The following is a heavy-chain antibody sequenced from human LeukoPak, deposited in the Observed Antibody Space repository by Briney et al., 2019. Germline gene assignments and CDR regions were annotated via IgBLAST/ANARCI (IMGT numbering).Heavy chain of an antibody. Sequence: PGGSLRLSCAASGFTFSSYSMNWVRQAPGKGLEWVSSISNSSSYIYYADSVKGRFTISRDNAKNSLYLQMNSLRAEDTAVYYCARDGRIAAAGLEYFQHWGQGTLVTVSS. D-gene: IGHD6-13*01. CDR2: ISNSSSYI. CDR3: ARDGRIAAAGLEYFQH. CDR1: GFTFSSYS. J-gene: IGHJ1*01. V-gene: IGHV3-21*01.